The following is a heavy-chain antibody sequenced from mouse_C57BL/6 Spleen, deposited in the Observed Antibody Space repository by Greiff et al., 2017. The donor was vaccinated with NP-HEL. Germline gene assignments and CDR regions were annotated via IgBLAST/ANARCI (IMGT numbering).Heavy chain of an antibody. J-gene: IGHJ3*01. CDR1: GFTFSDYG. CDR2: ISSGSSTI. V-gene: IGHV5-17*01. CDR3: ARSSSYGREVIRGFAY. D-gene: IGHD1-1*01. Sequence: EVQLVESGGGLVKPGGSLKLSCAASGFTFSDYGMHWVRQAPEKGLEWVAYISSGSSTIYYADTVKGRFTISRDNAKNTLFLQMTSLRSEDTAMYYCARSSSYGREVIRGFAYWGQGTLVTVSA.